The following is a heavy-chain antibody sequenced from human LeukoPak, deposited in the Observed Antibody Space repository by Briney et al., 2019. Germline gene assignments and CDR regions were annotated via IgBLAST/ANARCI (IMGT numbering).Heavy chain of an antibody. CDR3: ARDSYSSGWYRVGAFDI. J-gene: IGHJ3*02. CDR1: GFTFSSYS. D-gene: IGHD6-19*01. Sequence: GGSLRLSCAASGFTFSSYSMNWVRQAPGKGLEWVSSISSSSSYIYYADSVKGRFTISGDTSKNTLYLQMNSLRAEDTAVYYCARDSYSSGWYRVGAFDIWGQGTMVTVSS. CDR2: ISSSSSYI. V-gene: IGHV3-21*01.